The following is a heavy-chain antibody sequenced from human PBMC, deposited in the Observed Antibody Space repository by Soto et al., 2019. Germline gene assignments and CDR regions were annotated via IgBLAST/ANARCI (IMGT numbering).Heavy chain of an antibody. Sequence: GESLKISSAASGFTFSSYWMHWVRQAPGKGLVWVSRINSDGSSTSYADSVKGRFTISRDNAKNTLYLQMNSLRAEDTAVYYCARASSLRELPGLIDYWGQGTLVTVSS. CDR3: ARASSLRELPGLIDY. CDR1: GFTFSSYW. D-gene: IGHD3-16*01. CDR2: INSDGSST. J-gene: IGHJ4*02. V-gene: IGHV3-74*01.